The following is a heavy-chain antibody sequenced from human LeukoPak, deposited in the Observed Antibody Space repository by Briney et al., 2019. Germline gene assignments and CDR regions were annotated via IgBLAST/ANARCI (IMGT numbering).Heavy chain of an antibody. Sequence: SETLSLTCTASGGSISSSSYYWGWIRQPPGKGLEWIGSIYYSGSTYYNPSLKSRVTISVDTSKNQFSLKLSSVTAADTAVYYCARANDYGDYVASAFDIWGQGTMVTVSS. J-gene: IGHJ3*02. CDR1: GGSISSSSYY. D-gene: IGHD4-17*01. CDR3: ARANDYGDYVASAFDI. V-gene: IGHV4-39*01. CDR2: IYYSGST.